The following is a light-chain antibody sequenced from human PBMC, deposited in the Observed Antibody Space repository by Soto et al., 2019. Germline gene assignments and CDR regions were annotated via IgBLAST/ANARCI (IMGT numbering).Light chain of an antibody. V-gene: IGLV2-14*01. J-gene: IGLJ1*01. CDR1: SSDVGSYNY. CDR3: SSYTSGSTFV. CDR2: EVS. Sequence: QSALTQPASVSGSPGQSISISCTGSSSDVGSYNYVSWYQQHPGKAPQLLISEVSNRPSGVSNRFSGSKSDNTASLTISGLQAEDEADYYCSSYTSGSTFVFGTGTKLTVL.